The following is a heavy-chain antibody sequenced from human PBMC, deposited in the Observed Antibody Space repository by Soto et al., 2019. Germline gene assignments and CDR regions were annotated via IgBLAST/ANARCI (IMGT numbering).Heavy chain of an antibody. V-gene: IGHV3-33*06. CDR1: GFTFSLFA. CDR3: AKDTRRDAYQSGGFDY. J-gene: IGHJ4*02. Sequence: PGGSLRLSCSPSGFTFSLFAAHWVRQAPGKGLEWVAGIWHDGSKKYYADSVKGRCTILRDNSENTLYLQMYSLRAEDTALYYCAKDTRRDAYQSGGFDYWGQGTQVTVSS. D-gene: IGHD3-16*01. CDR2: IWHDGSKK.